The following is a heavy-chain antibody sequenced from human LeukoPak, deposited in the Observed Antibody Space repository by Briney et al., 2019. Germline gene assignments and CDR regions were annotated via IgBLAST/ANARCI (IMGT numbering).Heavy chain of an antibody. CDR2: IPNNGRT. CDR1: GGSTSTSDYY. CDR3: ARQGNRNNLYFFDY. D-gene: IGHD1/OR15-1a*01. J-gene: IGHJ4*02. Sequence: SETLSHTCTVCGGSTSTSDYYWGWIRQPPGNGLEWMGSIPNNGRTYYNPSFKSQVTISVDTSKNHFSLKLSSVTAAGTAVYYCARQGNRNNLYFFDYWGQGTLVSVSS. V-gene: IGHV4-39*01.